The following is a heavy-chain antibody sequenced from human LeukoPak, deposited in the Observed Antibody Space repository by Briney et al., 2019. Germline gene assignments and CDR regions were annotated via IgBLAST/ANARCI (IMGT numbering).Heavy chain of an antibody. Sequence: GGSLRLSCAASGFTVSSNYMNWVRQAPGKGLEWVAVISYDGDNQYYADSVKGRFTITRDNSRNTLYLQVNSLRAEDTAVYYCAKAYFLYSGYGGDYFDYWGQGTLVTVSS. CDR2: ISYDGDNQ. V-gene: IGHV3-30*18. D-gene: IGHD5-12*01. CDR1: GFTVSSNY. CDR3: AKAYFLYSGYGGDYFDY. J-gene: IGHJ4*02.